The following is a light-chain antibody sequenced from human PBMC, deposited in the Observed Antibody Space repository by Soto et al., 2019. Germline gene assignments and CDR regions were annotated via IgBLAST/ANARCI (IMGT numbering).Light chain of an antibody. J-gene: IGKJ1*01. CDR1: QAISTW. Sequence: DIQMTQSPSSVSASVGDRVTITCRASQAISTWLAWYQQKPGKAPKLLIYAASNLQTGVPSRFSGSGSGTDFILTISSLQPEDFATYYCRQANSFPRTFGQGTKVEIK. CDR3: RQANSFPRT. V-gene: IGKV1D-12*01. CDR2: AAS.